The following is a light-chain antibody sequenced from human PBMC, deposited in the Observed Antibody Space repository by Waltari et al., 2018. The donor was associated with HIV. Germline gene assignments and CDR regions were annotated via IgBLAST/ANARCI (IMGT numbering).Light chain of an antibody. J-gene: IGKJ4*01. CDR3: QQYGRSPLT. Sequence: DIVLTQSPGSLSLSPGERATLSCRASQSVSSTYLAWYQQKPGQAPRLLIYGASSRATGIPDRFSGSGSGTDFTLTISRLEPEDFGVYYCQQYGRSPLTFGGGTKVEIK. CDR2: GAS. CDR1: QSVSSTY. V-gene: IGKV3-20*01.